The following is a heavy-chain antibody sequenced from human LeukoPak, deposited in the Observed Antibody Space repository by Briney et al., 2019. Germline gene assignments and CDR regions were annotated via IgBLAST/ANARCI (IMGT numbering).Heavy chain of an antibody. J-gene: IGHJ5*02. CDR3: AKDPVFEWLSSGNWFDP. Sequence: GGSLRLSCAASGFIFSSYAMSWVRQAPGKGLELVSVISGSGGSAYYADSVKGRFTISRDNSKNTLYLQMNGLRAEDTAVYYCAKDPVFEWLSSGNWFDPWGQGTLVTVSS. D-gene: IGHD3-3*01. CDR2: ISGSGGSA. V-gene: IGHV3-23*01. CDR1: GFIFSSYA.